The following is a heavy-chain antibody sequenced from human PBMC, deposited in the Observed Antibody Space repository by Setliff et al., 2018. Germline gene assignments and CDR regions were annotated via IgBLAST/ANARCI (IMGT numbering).Heavy chain of an antibody. J-gene: IGHJ6*03. CDR3: ARGVGATEYYYMDV. CDR1: GFTFRDYS. Sequence: GGSLRLSCATSGFTFRDYSLTWVRQAPGKGLEWVSGIDQISRGYYPDSMKGRFTISRDNSRNTISLQINDLRVEDTATYYCARGVGATEYYYMDVWGKGTTVTVSS. CDR2: IDQISRG. D-gene: IGHD1-26*01. V-gene: IGHV3-23*01.